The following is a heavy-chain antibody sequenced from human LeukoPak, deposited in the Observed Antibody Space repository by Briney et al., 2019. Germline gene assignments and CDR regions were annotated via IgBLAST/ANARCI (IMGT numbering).Heavy chain of an antibody. Sequence: GASVKVSCKASGYTFSGSYIHWVRQAPGQGLEWLGRINPNSGGTNYAQKFQGRVTMTRDTSISTAYMELSRLRSDDTAVYYCARGKTMVYCGGDCYRFDNWGQGTLVTVSS. J-gene: IGHJ4*02. CDR1: GYTFSGSY. CDR3: ARGKTMVYCGGDCYRFDN. CDR2: INPNSGGT. V-gene: IGHV1-2*06. D-gene: IGHD2-21*02.